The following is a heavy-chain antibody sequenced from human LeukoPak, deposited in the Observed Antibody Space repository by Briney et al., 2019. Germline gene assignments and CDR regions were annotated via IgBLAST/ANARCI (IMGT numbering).Heavy chain of an antibody. Sequence: GGSLRLSCAASGFTVSSNYMSWVRQAPGKGLEWVSVIYSGGSTYYADSVKGRFTISRDNSKNTLYPQMNSLRAEDTAVYYCARDSPYSSVDPWGQGTLVTVSS. CDR2: IYSGGST. CDR1: GFTVSSNY. CDR3: ARDSPYSSVDP. D-gene: IGHD6-19*01. J-gene: IGHJ5*02. V-gene: IGHV3-66*01.